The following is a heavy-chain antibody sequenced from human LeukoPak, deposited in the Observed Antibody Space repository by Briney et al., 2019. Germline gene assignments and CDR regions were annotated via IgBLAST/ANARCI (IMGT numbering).Heavy chain of an antibody. J-gene: IGHJ5*02. CDR2: IKSKTDGGTT. Sequence: GGSLRLSCAASGFTFSNAWMSWVRQAPGKGLEWVGRIKSKTDGGTTDYAAPVKGRFTISRDDSKNTLYLQMNSLKTEDTAVYYCTTVWGNDYVWGSLPWGQGTLVTVSS. V-gene: IGHV3-15*01. D-gene: IGHD3-16*01. CDR3: TTVWGNDYVWGSLP. CDR1: GFTFSNAW.